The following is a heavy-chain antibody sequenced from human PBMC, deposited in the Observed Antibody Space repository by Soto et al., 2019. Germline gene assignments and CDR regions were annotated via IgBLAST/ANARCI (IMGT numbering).Heavy chain of an antibody. CDR3: ARELDGIDV. V-gene: IGHV3-11*05. CDR2: ITSSVDYT. CDR1: GLTFSDYY. Sequence: QVQLVESGGGLVKPGGSLRLSCAASGLTFSDYYMSWIRQAPGKGLEWVSYITSSVDYTKYADSVRGRFTISRDNAKNSLYLQMNSLRADDTAVYYCARELDGIDVWGQGTTVIVSS. J-gene: IGHJ6*02.